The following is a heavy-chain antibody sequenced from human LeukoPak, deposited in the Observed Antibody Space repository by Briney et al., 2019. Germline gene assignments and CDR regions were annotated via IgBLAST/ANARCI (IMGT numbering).Heavy chain of an antibody. CDR1: GDSISSSDFY. Sequence: RPSETLSLTCTVSGDSISSSDFYWGWIRRPPGKGLEWIAPINYSGRTFYNPSLESRVTISVDMSKNQFSLRLNSVTAADTAVYYCARRRKDLNWFDPWGQGTLVTVSS. V-gene: IGHV4-39*01. CDR3: ARRRKDLNWFDP. J-gene: IGHJ5*02. CDR2: INYSGRT.